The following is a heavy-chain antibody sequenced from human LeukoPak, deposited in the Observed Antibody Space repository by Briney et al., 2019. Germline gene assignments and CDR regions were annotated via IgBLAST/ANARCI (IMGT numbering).Heavy chain of an antibody. D-gene: IGHD3-10*01. CDR2: ISGSGGST. Sequence: GGSLRLSCAASGFTFSSYAMSWVRQAPGKGLEWVSAISGSGGSTYYADSVKGRFTISRDNSKNTLYLQMNSLRAEDTAVYYCAKARRALNYYGSGSPFDYWGQGTLVTVSS. CDR3: AKARRALNYYGSGSPFDY. J-gene: IGHJ4*02. CDR1: GFTFSSYA. V-gene: IGHV3-23*01.